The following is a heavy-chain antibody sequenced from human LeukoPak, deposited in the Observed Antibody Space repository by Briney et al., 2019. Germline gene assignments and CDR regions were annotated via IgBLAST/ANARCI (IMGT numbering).Heavy chain of an antibody. CDR1: GFTFSSYS. Sequence: GGSLRLSCAASGFTFSSYSMNWVRQAPGKGLEWVSSISSSSSYIHYADSVKGRFTISRDNAKNSLYLQMNSLRAEDTAVYYCARGRDGYNPFDYWGQGTLVTVSS. CDR3: ARGRDGYNPFDY. V-gene: IGHV3-21*01. J-gene: IGHJ4*02. CDR2: ISSSSSYI. D-gene: IGHD5-24*01.